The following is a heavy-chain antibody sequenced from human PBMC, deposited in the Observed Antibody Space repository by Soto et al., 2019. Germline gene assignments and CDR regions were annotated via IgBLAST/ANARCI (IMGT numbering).Heavy chain of an antibody. CDR3: ARRGMSKIGFET. CDR1: GYIFSNYY. J-gene: IGHJ3*02. CDR2: FNPSGDAT. Sequence: QVQLVQSGAEVKKPGTSVKVSCKASGYIFSNYYMHWVRQAPGQGLEWMGVFNPSGDATHYAQSFQGRVPVTRDTATSTVYMELSTLTSEDTAVYYWARRGMSKIGFETWGQGTMVTVSS. D-gene: IGHD3-10*01. V-gene: IGHV1-46*01.